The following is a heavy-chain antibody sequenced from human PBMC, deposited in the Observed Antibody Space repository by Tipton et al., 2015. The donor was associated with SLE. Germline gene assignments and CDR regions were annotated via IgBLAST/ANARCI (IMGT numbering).Heavy chain of an antibody. CDR1: GFTFSSYW. V-gene: IGHV3-7*03. CDR2: IKQDGSEK. CDR3: ARVQAPYSSSWYLAFDI. J-gene: IGHJ3*02. Sequence: SLRLSCAASGFTFSSYWMSWVRQAPGKGLEWVANIKQDGSEKYYVDSVKGRFTISRGNAKNSLYLQMNSLRAEDTAVYYCARVQAPYSSSWYLAFDIWGQGTMVTVSS. D-gene: IGHD6-13*01.